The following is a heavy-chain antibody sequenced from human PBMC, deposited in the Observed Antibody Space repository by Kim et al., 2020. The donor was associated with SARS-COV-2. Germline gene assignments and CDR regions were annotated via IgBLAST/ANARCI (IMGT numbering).Heavy chain of an antibody. V-gene: IGHV1-2*02. CDR2: INPNSGGT. D-gene: IGHD6-19*01. CDR1: GYTFTGYY. CDR3: ARDSSGWYMGYYYGMDV. Sequence: ASVKVSCKASGYTFTGYYMHWVRQAPGQGLEWMGWINPNSGGTNYAQKFQGRVTMTRDTSISTAYMELSRLRSDDTAVYYCARDSSGWYMGYYYGMDVCRQGTTVTDS. J-gene: IGHJ6*02.